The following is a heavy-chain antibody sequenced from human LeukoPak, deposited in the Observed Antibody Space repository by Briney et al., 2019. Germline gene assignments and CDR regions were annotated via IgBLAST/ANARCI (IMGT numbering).Heavy chain of an antibody. CDR2: ISTSGST. CDR1: AASISNYY. CDR3: ASPRSGYRYTFDY. D-gene: IGHD3-22*01. J-gene: IGHJ4*02. V-gene: IGHV4-4*09. Sequence: SETLSLTCAVSAASISNYYWSWIQQAPGKGLEWIGYISTSGSTNYNPSLKSRVSISLDTSKNRFSLNLNFVTAADTAVYYCASPRSGYRYTFDYWGQGALVTVSS.